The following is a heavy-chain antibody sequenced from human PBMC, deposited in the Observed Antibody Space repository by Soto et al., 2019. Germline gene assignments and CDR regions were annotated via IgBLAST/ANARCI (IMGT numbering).Heavy chain of an antibody. CDR3: ARQTYYYDSSGYYPNIFDY. J-gene: IGHJ4*02. CDR2: IYYSGST. CDR1: GGSISSYY. D-gene: IGHD3-22*01. V-gene: IGHV4-59*08. Sequence: PSETLSLTCTVSGGSISSYYWSWIRQPPGKGLEWIGYIYYSGSTNYNPSLKSRVTISVDTSKNQFSLKLSSVTAADTAVYYCARQTYYYDSSGYYPNIFDYWGQGTLVTSPQ.